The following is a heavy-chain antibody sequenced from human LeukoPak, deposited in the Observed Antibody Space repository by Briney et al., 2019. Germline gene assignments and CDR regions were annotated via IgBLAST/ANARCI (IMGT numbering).Heavy chain of an antibody. D-gene: IGHD2-15*01. CDR1: GGSFSGYY. J-gene: IGHJ3*02. CDR2: INHSGST. CDR3: ARAALGYCSGGSCRNDAFDI. V-gene: IGHV4-34*01. Sequence: PSETLSLTCAVYGGSFSGYYWSWIRQPPGKGLEWIGEINHSGSTNYNPSLKSRVTISVDTSKNHFSLKLSSVTAADTAVYYCARAALGYCSGGSCRNDAFDIWGQGTMVTVSS.